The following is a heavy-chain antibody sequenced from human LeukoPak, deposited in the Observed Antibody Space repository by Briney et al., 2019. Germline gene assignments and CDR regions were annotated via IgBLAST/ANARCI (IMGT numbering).Heavy chain of an antibody. J-gene: IGHJ5*02. Sequence: ASVKVSCKASGYTFTSYDINWVRQATGQGLEWMGWMNPNSGNTGYAQKFQGRVTMTRDTSISTAYMELSSLRSEDTAVYYCARGRQFAGYSSSWLHSRYNWFDPWGQGTLVTVSS. V-gene: IGHV1-8*01. D-gene: IGHD6-13*01. CDR3: ARGRQFAGYSSSWLHSRYNWFDP. CDR2: MNPNSGNT. CDR1: GYTFTSYD.